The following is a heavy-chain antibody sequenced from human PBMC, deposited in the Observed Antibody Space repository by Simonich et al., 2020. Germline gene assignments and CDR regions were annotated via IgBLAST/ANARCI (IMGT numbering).Heavy chain of an antibody. D-gene: IGHD6-13*01. CDR1: GGSISSSSYY. CDR2: IYYSGST. V-gene: IGHV4-39*01. Sequence: QLQLQESGPGLVKPSETLSLTCTVSGGSISSSSYYRGWIRQPTGKGLEWIGSIYYSGSTYYNPSLKSRVTISVDTSKNQFSLKLSSVTAADTAVYYCARHAGFAFDIWGQGTMVTVSS. J-gene: IGHJ3*02. CDR3: ARHAGFAFDI.